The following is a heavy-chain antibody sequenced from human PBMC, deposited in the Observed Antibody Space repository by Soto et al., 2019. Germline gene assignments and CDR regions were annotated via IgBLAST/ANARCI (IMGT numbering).Heavy chain of an antibody. CDR2: ISFDGSNQ. CDR1: GFTFSSYG. Sequence: QVQLVESGGGVVQPGRSLRLSCAASGFTFSSYGMHWVRQAPGKGLEWVAVISFDGSNQYYADSVKGRFTISRDNSKNTLYLQMNSLRVEDTAVYYCATDAVRGDLYHNYGMDVWGQGTTVTVSS. V-gene: IGHV3-30*03. D-gene: IGHD4-17*01. J-gene: IGHJ6*02. CDR3: ATDAVRGDLYHNYGMDV.